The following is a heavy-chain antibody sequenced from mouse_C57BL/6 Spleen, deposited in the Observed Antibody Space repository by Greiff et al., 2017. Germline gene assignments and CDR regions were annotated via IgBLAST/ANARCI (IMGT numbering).Heavy chain of an antibody. CDR2: IDPSVGGT. CDR3: AISDDYDEGYSMDY. D-gene: IGHD2-4*01. J-gene: IGHJ4*01. Sequence: QVQLQQPGAELVKPGASVKVSCKASGYTFTSYWMHWVKQRPGRGLEWIGRIDPSVGGTNYNQKFKGKATLTVDKSSSTAYMQLSSLTSEDSAVYYCAISDDYDEGYSMDYWGQGTSVTVSS. CDR1: GYTFTSYW. V-gene: IGHV1-74*01.